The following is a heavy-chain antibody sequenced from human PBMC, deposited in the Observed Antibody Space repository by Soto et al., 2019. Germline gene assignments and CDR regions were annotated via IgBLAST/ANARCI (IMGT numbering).Heavy chain of an antibody. CDR3: ARAWDY. J-gene: IGHJ4*02. V-gene: IGHV4-30-4*01. CDR1: GGSISSGEYQ. CDR2: ISYSGHT. Sequence: KPSETLSLTCTVSGGSISSGEYQWSWIRQSPGKGLEWIGFISYSGHTYYNPSLKSRVSISLNASNNQFSLKLTSVTAADTAVYYCARAWDYWGQGTLVTVSS.